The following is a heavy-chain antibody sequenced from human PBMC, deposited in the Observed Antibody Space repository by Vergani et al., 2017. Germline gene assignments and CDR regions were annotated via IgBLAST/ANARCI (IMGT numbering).Heavy chain of an antibody. Sequence: VQLVESGGGVVQPGGSLRLSCAASGFTFSSYAMHWVRQAPGKGLEYVSAISSNGGSTYYANSVKGRFTISRDNSKNTLYLQMGSLRAEDMAVYYCAIGVVPAAKGYYYGMDVWGQGTTVTVSS. D-gene: IGHD2-2*01. CDR1: GFTFSSYA. CDR2: ISSNGGST. CDR3: AIGVVPAAKGYYYGMDV. J-gene: IGHJ6*02. V-gene: IGHV3-64*01.